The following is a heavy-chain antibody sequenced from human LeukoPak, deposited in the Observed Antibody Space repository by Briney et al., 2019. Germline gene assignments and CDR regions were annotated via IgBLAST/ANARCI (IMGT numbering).Heavy chain of an antibody. CDR3: ARSGRGTYYYFDL. D-gene: IGHD1-26*01. CDR2: ISAYNGNT. Sequence: ASVKVSCKTSGYTFTSYGISWVRQAPGQGLEWMGWISAYNGNTNYAQKLQGRVSMTADTSTSTAYMELRSLRSDDTAVYYCARSGRGTYYYFDLWGQGTLVTVSS. J-gene: IGHJ4*02. CDR1: GYTFTSYG. V-gene: IGHV1-18*01.